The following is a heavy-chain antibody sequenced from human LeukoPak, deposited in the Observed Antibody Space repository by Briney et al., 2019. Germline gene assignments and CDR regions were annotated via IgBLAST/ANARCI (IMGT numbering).Heavy chain of an antibody. CDR2: IIVSGDAT. CDR1: GFTFSHYE. V-gene: IGHV3-48*03. J-gene: IGHJ2*01. CDR3: ARKTDRPGEVGRDRYFDL. Sequence: VGSLRLSCVISGFTFSHYEMIWVRQAPGKGLEWVSYIIVSGDATHFADSMKGRFTMSRDDAKNSVYLQLNSLRAEDTAIYYCARKTDRPGEVGRDRYFDLWGRGTLVTVSS. D-gene: IGHD6-6*01.